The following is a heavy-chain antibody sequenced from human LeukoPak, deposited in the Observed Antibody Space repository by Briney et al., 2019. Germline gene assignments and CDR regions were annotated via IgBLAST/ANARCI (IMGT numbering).Heavy chain of an antibody. Sequence: SETLSLTCTVSDGSISSSSYYWGWIRQPPGKGLEWIGCMYYSGSTNYNPSLKSRVTISVDTSKNQFSLKLSSVTAADTAVYYCARSGGSYYYDSSGSYDAFDIWGQGTMVTVSS. CDR3: ARSGGSYYYDSSGSYDAFDI. J-gene: IGHJ3*02. D-gene: IGHD3-22*01. V-gene: IGHV4-39*07. CDR1: DGSISSSSYY. CDR2: MYYSGST.